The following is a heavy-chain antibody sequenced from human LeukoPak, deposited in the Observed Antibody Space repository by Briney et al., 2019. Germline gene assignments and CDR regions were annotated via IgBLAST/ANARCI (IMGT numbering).Heavy chain of an antibody. CDR3: AREADYGDYIDY. V-gene: IGHV4-59*01. Sequence: PSETLSLTCTVSGGSFRSYYWTWIRQPPGKGLEWIAYIYYSGSTNYNPPLKSRATILLDTSKNQLSLKLTSVTAADTAVYYCAREADYGDYIDYWGQGTLVTVSS. CDR2: IYYSGST. J-gene: IGHJ4*02. CDR1: GGSFRSYY. D-gene: IGHD4-17*01.